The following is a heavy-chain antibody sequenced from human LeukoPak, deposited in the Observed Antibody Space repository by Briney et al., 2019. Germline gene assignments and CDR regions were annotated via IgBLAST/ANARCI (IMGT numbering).Heavy chain of an antibody. CDR1: GFTFNKYT. V-gene: IGHV3-23*01. CDR3: AKAFGTYYYDSSGYYTFDY. D-gene: IGHD3-22*01. J-gene: IGHJ4*02. Sequence: GGSLRLSCAASGFTFNKYTMNWVRQAPGKGLEWVSAISGSGGSTYYADSVKGRFTISRDNSKNTLYLQMNSLRAEDTAVYYCAKAFGTYYYDSSGYYTFDYWGQGTLVTVSS. CDR2: ISGSGGST.